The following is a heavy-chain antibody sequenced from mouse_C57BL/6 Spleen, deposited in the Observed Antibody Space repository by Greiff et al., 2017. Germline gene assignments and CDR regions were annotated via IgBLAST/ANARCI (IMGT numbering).Heavy chain of an antibody. Sequence: VQLQQPGTELVKPGASVKLSCKASGYTFTSYWMHWVKQRPGQGLEWIGNINPSNGGTNYNEKFKSKATLTVDKSSSTAYMQLSSLTSEDSAVYYCARWLLRSAYCFDYWGQGTTLTVSA. CDR2: INPSNGGT. CDR3: ARWLLRSAYCFDY. D-gene: IGHD2-3*01. J-gene: IGHJ2*01. V-gene: IGHV1-53*01. CDR1: GYTFTSYW.